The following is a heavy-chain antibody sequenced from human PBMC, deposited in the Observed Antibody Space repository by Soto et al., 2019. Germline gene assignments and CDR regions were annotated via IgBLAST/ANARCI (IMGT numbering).Heavy chain of an antibody. V-gene: IGHV1-46*01. CDR3: ARDRVVVANVRYFDY. Sequence: ASVKVSCTASGYTFTSYYMHWVRQAPGQGLEWMGIINPSGGSTSYAQKFQGRVTMTRDTSTSTVYMELSSLRSEDTAVYYCARDRVVVANVRYFDYWGQGTLVTVSS. CDR2: INPSGGST. J-gene: IGHJ4*02. CDR1: GYTFTSYY. D-gene: IGHD2-15*01.